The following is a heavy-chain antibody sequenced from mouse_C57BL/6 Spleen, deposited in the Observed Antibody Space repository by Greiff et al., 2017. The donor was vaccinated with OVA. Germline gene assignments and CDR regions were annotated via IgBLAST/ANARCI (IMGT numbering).Heavy chain of an antibody. CDR2: IWSDGST. J-gene: IGHJ3*01. Sequence: QVQLKESGPGLVAPSQSLSITCTVSGFSLTSYGVHWVRQPPGKGLEWLVVIWSDGSTTYNLALKSRLSISKDNSKSQVFLKMNSRQTDDTARYYCARHEGSSGYLAWFAYWGQGTLVTVSA. CDR1: GFSLTSYG. CDR3: ARHEGSSGYLAWFAY. V-gene: IGHV2-6-1*01. D-gene: IGHD3-2*02.